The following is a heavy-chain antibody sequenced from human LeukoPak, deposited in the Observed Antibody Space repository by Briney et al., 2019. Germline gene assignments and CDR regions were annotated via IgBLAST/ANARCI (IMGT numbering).Heavy chain of an antibody. CDR2: IYYSGST. CDR1: GGSISSGGYY. V-gene: IGHV4-31*03. Sequence: SETLSLTCTVSGGSISSGGYYWSWIRQHPGKGLEWIGYIYYSGSTYYNPSLKSRVTISVDTSKNQFSLKLSSVTAADTAVYYCARAGYSSSWYQNWFDPWGQGTLVTVSS. J-gene: IGHJ5*02. CDR3: ARAGYSSSWYQNWFDP. D-gene: IGHD6-13*01.